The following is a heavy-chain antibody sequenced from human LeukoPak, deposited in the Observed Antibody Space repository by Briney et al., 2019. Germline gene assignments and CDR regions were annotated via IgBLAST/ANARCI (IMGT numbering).Heavy chain of an antibody. CDR3: ARDTRGVWFGELWRTLGY. V-gene: IGHV1-2*02. CDR2: INLNSGGT. CDR1: GYTFSAYY. J-gene: IGHJ4*02. Sequence: GASVKVSCKASGYTFSAYYMHWVRQAPGQGLEWMGWINLNSGGTNYAQKFQGRVTMTRDTSISTAYMELSRLRSGDTAVYYCARDTRGVWFGELWRTLGYWGQGTLVTVSS. D-gene: IGHD3-10*01.